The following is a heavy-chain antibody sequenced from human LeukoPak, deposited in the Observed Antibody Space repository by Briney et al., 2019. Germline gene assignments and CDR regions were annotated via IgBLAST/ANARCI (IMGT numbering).Heavy chain of an antibody. J-gene: IGHJ3*02. CDR1: GFTFGKYW. V-gene: IGHV3-7*03. D-gene: IGHD3-22*01. CDR2: IKLDGSEK. Sequence: QTGGSLRLSCVASGFTFGKYWMSWVRQAPGKGLEWVANIKLDGSEKNYVDSVKGRFTISRDNSKNTLYLQMNSLRAEDTAVYYCAREGVYDSSGYHDAFDIWGQGTVVTVSS. CDR3: AREGVYDSSGYHDAFDI.